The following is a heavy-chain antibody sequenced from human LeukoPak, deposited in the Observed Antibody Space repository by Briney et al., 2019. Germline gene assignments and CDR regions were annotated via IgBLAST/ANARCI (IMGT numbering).Heavy chain of an antibody. V-gene: IGHV5-51*01. J-gene: IGHJ4*02. Sequence: GESLKISCKASVFSFTNYWIAWVRQKPGEGLEWMGNIYPGDSDTRYNPSFQGQVTISADTSIKTAYLQWSSLKASDIAIYYCARRAGGNTGGFYFDYWGQGSLVTVSS. CDR1: VFSFTNYW. CDR3: ARRAGGNTGGFYFDY. D-gene: IGHD5-18*01. CDR2: IYPGDSDT.